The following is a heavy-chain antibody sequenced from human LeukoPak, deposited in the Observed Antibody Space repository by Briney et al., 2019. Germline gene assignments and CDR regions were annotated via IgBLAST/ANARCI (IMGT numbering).Heavy chain of an antibody. CDR1: GFTFSSYS. CDR3: ARSGSLSSATVYYYGSGSYYPHNWFDP. D-gene: IGHD3-10*01. V-gene: IGHV4-31*02. J-gene: IGHJ5*02. CDR2: IYYSGST. Sequence: LRLSCAASGFTFSSYSMNWVRQHPGKGLEWIGYIYYSGSTYYNPSLKSRVTISVDTSKNQFSLKLSSVTAADTAVYYCARSGSLSSATVYYYGSGSYYPHNWFDPWGQGTLVTVSS.